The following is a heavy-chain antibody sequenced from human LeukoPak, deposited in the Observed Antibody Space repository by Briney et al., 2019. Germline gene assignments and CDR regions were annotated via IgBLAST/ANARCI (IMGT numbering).Heavy chain of an antibody. D-gene: IGHD2-15*01. J-gene: IGHJ5*02. CDR2: MNPNSGNT. CDR3: ARVSEGGSGWFDP. Sequence: ASVKVSCKASGYTFSSYDINWVRQATGQGLEWVGWMNPNSGNTGYAQRFQGRVTLTRDTSISTAYMELSGLTSEDTAVYYCARVSEGGSGWFDPWGQGTLVTVSS. CDR1: GYTFSSYD. V-gene: IGHV1-8*01.